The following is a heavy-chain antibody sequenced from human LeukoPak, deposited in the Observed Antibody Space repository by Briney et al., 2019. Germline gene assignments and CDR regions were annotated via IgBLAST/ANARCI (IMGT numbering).Heavy chain of an antibody. J-gene: IGHJ4*02. CDR1: GFTFSSYS. CDR2: ISSSSSYI. Sequence: GGSLRLSCAASGFTFSSYSMNWVRQAPGKGLEWVSSISSSSSYIYYADSVKGRFTISRDNAKNSLYLQMNSLRAEDTAVYYCARDIGGSYGYSFDYWGQGTPVTVSS. V-gene: IGHV3-21*01. CDR3: ARDIGGSYGYSFDY. D-gene: IGHD3-16*01.